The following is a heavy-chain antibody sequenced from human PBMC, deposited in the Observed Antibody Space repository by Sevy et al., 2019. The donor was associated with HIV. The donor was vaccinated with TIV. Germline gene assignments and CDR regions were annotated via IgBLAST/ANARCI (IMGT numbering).Heavy chain of an antibody. CDR3: ARDKDYSNYLPDY. J-gene: IGHJ4*02. CDR2: IWYDGSNK. CDR1: GFTFSSHG. D-gene: IGHD4-4*01. Sequence: GGSLRLSCAASGFTFSSHGMHWVRQAPGKGLEWVAVIWYDGSNKYYADSVKGRFTISRDNSKNTLFLQINSLRAEDMAVYFCARDKDYSNYLPDYWGQGTLVTVSS. V-gene: IGHV3-33*01.